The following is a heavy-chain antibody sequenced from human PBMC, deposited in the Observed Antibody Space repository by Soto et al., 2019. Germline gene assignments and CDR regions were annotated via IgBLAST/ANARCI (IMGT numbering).Heavy chain of an antibody. D-gene: IGHD3-22*01. CDR2: IIPIFGTA. Sequence: SVKVSCKASGGTFSSYAISWVRQAPGQGLEWMGGIIPIFGTANYAQKFQGRVTITADESTSTGYMELSSVRSEDTAVYYCARGGGSGYYNPSYYYYGMDVWGQGTTVTVSS. CDR3: ARGGGSGYYNPSYYYYGMDV. CDR1: GGTFSSYA. J-gene: IGHJ6*02. V-gene: IGHV1-69*13.